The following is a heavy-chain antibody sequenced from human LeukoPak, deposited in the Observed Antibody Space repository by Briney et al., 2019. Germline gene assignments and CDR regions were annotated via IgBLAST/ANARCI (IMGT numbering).Heavy chain of an antibody. V-gene: IGHV4-61*02. J-gene: IGHJ5*02. CDR2: IYTSGST. Sequence: SQTLSLTCTVSGGSISSGSYYWSWIRQPAGKGLEWIGRIYTSGSTNYNPSLKSRVTISVDTSKNQFSLKLSSVTAADTAVYYCARGGDVSNGWYQPNWFDPWGQGTLVTVSS. CDR3: ARGGDVSNGWYQPNWFDP. D-gene: IGHD6-19*01. CDR1: GGSISSGSYY.